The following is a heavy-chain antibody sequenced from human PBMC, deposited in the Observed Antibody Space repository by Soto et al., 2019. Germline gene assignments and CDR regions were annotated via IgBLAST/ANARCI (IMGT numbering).Heavy chain of an antibody. Sequence: TLSLTCTVAGGSISRGDFYWGWIRQPQGNGLEWIGYIYYSGSTYYTPSLKSRVTISVAPSKNQFSLKLSSVTAADTAVYCCARMSRGYSYGPDYWGQGTLVTVSS. CDR1: GGSISRGDFY. V-gene: IGHV4-30-4*01. CDR3: ARMSRGYSYGPDY. D-gene: IGHD5-18*01. J-gene: IGHJ4*02. CDR2: IYYSGST.